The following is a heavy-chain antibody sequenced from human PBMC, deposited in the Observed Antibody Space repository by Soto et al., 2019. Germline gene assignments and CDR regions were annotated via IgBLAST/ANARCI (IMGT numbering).Heavy chain of an antibody. CDR3: ARREIQGPIDY. Sequence: PSDTQSQTYSFSGRIIIIRCYHWGSIPQRPVKGLEWIGSIYYSGSTYYNPSLKSRVTISVDTSKNQFSLKLTSVTAVDTAVYYCARREIQGPIDYWGQGTLVTVSS. V-gene: IGHV4-39*07. D-gene: IGHD1-26*01. CDR2: IYYSGST. J-gene: IGHJ4*02. CDR1: GRIIIIRCYH.